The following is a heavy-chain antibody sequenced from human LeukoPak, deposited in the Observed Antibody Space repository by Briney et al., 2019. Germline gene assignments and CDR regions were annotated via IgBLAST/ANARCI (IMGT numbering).Heavy chain of an antibody. CDR2: INACNGNT. J-gene: IGHJ6*03. CDR1: GYTFTSYA. CDR3: ARDGGWYKRGLDHYYYYMDV. V-gene: IGHV1-3*03. Sequence: ASVKVSCKASGYTFTSYAMHWVRQAPGQRLEWMGLINACNGNTKYSQEFQGRVTITRDTSASTAYMELSSLRSEDTALYYCARDGGWYKRGLDHYYYYMDVWGKGTTVIVSS. D-gene: IGHD6-19*01.